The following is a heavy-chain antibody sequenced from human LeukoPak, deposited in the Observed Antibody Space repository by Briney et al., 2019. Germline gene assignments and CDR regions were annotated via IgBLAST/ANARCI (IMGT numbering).Heavy chain of an antibody. CDR3: ARAPCITMVRGVINAFDI. V-gene: IGHV4-31*03. D-gene: IGHD3-10*01. CDR2: IYYSGST. J-gene: IGHJ3*02. CDR1: GGSISSGGYY. Sequence: SETLSLTCTVSGGSISSGGYYWSWIRQHPGKGLEWIGYIYYSGSTYYNPSLKSRVTISVDTSKNQFSLKLSSVTAADTAVYYCARAPCITMVRGVINAFDIWGQGTMVTVSS.